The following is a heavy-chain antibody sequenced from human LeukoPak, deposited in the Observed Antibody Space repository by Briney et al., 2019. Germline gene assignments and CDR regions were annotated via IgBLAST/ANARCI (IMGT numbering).Heavy chain of an antibody. CDR1: GFMFSTYA. D-gene: IGHD1-26*01. CDR3: AREFGGTFANFDY. J-gene: IGHJ4*02. Sequence: GGSLRLSCAASGFMFSTYAMHWVRQAPGKGLEWVAVISYDGSNKYYADSVKGRFTISRDNSKNTLYLQMNSLRAEDTAVYYCAREFGGTFANFDYWGQGTLVTVSS. V-gene: IGHV3-30-3*01. CDR2: ISYDGSNK.